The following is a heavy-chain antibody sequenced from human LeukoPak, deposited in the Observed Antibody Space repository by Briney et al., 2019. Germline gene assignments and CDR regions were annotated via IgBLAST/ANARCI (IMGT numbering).Heavy chain of an antibody. V-gene: IGHV3-74*01. CDR1: GFTFSSHW. D-gene: IGHD3-22*01. Sequence: GGSLRLSCAASGFTFSSHWMHWVRQAPGKGLVWVSRIASDGSSTTYADSVKGRFSISRDNAKNTLYLQMNSLRVEDTAVYYCASGNYYDSTMDVWGQGTTVTVSS. J-gene: IGHJ6*02. CDR2: IASDGSST. CDR3: ASGNYYDSTMDV.